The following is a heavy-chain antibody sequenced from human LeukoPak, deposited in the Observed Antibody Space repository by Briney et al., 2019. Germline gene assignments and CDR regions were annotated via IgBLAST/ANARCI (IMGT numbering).Heavy chain of an antibody. Sequence: ASVKVSCKASGYTFTSYGISWVRQAPGQGLEWMGWVSAYSGNTNYAQKLQGRVTMTTDTSTSTAYMELRSLRSDDTAVYYCARDSLLRGYDFWSGYYTLMFDYWGQGTLVTVSS. D-gene: IGHD3-3*01. J-gene: IGHJ4*02. CDR1: GYTFTSYG. CDR3: ARDSLLRGYDFWSGYYTLMFDY. V-gene: IGHV1-18*01. CDR2: VSAYSGNT.